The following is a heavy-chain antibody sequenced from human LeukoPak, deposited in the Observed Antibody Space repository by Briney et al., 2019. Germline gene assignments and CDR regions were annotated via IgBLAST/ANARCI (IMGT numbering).Heavy chain of an antibody. V-gene: IGHV1-69*04. Sequence: ASVKVSCKASGGTFSSYAISWVRQAPGQGLEWMGRIIPILGIANYAQKFQGRVTITADKSTSTAYMELSSLRSEDTAVYYCARSVPPYDFWSGYLSYYFDYWGQGTLVTVSS. J-gene: IGHJ4*02. CDR3: ARSVPPYDFWSGYLSYYFDY. D-gene: IGHD3-3*01. CDR2: IIPILGIA. CDR1: GGTFSSYA.